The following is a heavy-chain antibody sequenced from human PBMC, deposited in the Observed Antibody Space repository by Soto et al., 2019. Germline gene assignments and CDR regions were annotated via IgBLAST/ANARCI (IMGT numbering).Heavy chain of an antibody. CDR3: ARESEDLTSNFDY. Sequence: LRLSCAASGFTFTRYSMNWVRQAPGKGLEWVSSISSTTNYIYYGDSMKGRFTISRDNAKNSLYLEMNSLRAEDTAVYYCARESEDLTSNFDYWGQGTLGTGSA. V-gene: IGHV3-21*06. J-gene: IGHJ4*02. CDR2: ISSTTNYI. CDR1: GFTFTRYS.